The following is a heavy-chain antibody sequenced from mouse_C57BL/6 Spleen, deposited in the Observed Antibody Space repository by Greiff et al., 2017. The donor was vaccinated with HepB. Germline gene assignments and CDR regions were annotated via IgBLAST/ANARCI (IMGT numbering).Heavy chain of an antibody. CDR3: AKGLNAMDY. D-gene: IGHD3-3*01. CDR1: GFNITDYY. J-gene: IGHJ4*01. Sequence: VQLQQPGAELVKPGASVKLSCTASGFNITDYYMHWVKQRPEQGLEWIGRIDPENGETKYDPNFQGKATITADTSSNTAYLQLSSLTSEDTDVYYCAKGLNAMDYWGQGTSVTVSA. V-gene: IGHV14-2*01. CDR2: IDPENGET.